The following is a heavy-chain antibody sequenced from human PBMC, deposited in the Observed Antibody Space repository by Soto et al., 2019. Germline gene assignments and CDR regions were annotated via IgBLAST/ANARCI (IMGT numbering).Heavy chain of an antibody. V-gene: IGHV3-66*01. Sequence: EVQLVESGGGLVQPGGSLRLSCAASGFTVSDNYMSWVRQAPGKGLEWVSVVYSGGSTYFADSVKGRFTISRDNSKNTLYLQMNSLRAEDTAVYYCAIPGYCSGVSCDYWGQGTLVTVSS. CDR1: GFTVSDNY. CDR2: VYSGGST. J-gene: IGHJ4*02. CDR3: AIPGYCSGVSCDY. D-gene: IGHD2-15*01.